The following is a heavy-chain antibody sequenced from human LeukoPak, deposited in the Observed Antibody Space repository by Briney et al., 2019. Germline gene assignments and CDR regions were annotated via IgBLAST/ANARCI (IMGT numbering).Heavy chain of an antibody. CDR3: AKGYYDYVWGSYRYTPDY. V-gene: IGHV3-23*01. J-gene: IGHJ4*02. Sequence: QPGGSLRLSCAASGFTFSSYAVSWVRQAPGKGLEWVSAISGSGGSTYYADSVKGRFTISRDNSKNTLYLQMNSLRAEDTAVYYCAKGYYDYVWGSYRYTPDYWGQGTLVTVSS. D-gene: IGHD3-16*02. CDR2: ISGSGGST. CDR1: GFTFSSYA.